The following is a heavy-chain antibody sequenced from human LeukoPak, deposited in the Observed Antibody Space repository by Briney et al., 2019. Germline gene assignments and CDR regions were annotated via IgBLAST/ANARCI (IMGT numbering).Heavy chain of an antibody. CDR2: MNPNSGNT. Sequence: ASVKVSCKASGYTFTSYDINWVRQATGQGLEWMGWMNPNSGNTGYAQKFQGRVTMTRNTSISTAYMELSSLRSEDTAVYYCAKDHCSGGSCYGVYFDYWGQGTLVTVSS. CDR3: AKDHCSGGSCYGVYFDY. J-gene: IGHJ4*02. V-gene: IGHV1-8*01. D-gene: IGHD2-15*01. CDR1: GYTFTSYD.